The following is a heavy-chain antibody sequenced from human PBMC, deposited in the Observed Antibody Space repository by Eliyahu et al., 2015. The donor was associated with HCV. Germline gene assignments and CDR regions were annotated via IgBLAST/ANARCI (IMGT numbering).Heavy chain of an antibody. D-gene: IGHD7-27*01. CDR3: TQNWGLYYFDY. CDR1: GFTFSGSA. J-gene: IGHJ4*02. Sequence: EVQLVESGGGLVQPGGSXKLXCAASGFTFSGSAIHWVRQASGKGLGWVGRIRNKADNYATAYAASVKGRFTISRDDSRNTAYLQMNSLKTEDTAVYFCTQNWGLYYFDYWGQGTLVTVSS. V-gene: IGHV3-73*02. CDR2: IRNKADNYAT.